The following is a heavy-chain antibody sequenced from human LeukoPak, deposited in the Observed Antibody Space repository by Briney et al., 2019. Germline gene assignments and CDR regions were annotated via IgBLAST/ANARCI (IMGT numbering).Heavy chain of an antibody. Sequence: PSETLSLTCTVSGGSISSGSYYWSWIRQPAGEGLEWIGRIYTSGSTNYNPSLKSRVTISVDTSKNQFSLKLSSVTAADTAVYYCASSGSFRQQLVKWGQGTLVTVSS. D-gene: IGHD6-13*01. V-gene: IGHV4-61*02. CDR2: IYTSGST. CDR3: ASSGSFRQQLVK. J-gene: IGHJ4*02. CDR1: GGSISSGSYY.